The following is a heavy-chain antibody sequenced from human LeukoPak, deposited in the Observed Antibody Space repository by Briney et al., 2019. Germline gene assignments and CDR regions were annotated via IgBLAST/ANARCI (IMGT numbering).Heavy chain of an antibody. J-gene: IGHJ4*02. V-gene: IGHV4-59*01. CDR3: ARGYYYDASGYYRSFDY. D-gene: IGHD3-22*01. CDR1: GGSIRSYY. Sequence: SETLSLTCTVSGGSIRSYYWSWIRQPPGKGLEWIGYIYYSGTTNYNPSLKSRVRISVDTSKNQFSLKLSSVTAADTAVYYCARGYYYDASGYYRSFDYWGQGTLVTVSS. CDR2: IYYSGTT.